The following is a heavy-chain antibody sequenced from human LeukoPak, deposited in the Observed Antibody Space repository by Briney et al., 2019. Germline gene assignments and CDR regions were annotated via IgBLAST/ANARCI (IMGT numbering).Heavy chain of an antibody. CDR1: GFTFSDYY. J-gene: IGHJ4*02. V-gene: IGHV3-11*01. CDR2: ISSSGSTI. D-gene: IGHD3-22*01. Sequence: GGSLRLSCAASGFTFSDYYMSWIRQAPGKGLEWVSYISSSGSTIYYADSVKGRFTISRDNAKNSLYLQMNSLRAEDTAVYYCAKDRYYYDSSGYYPNWGQGTLVTVSS. CDR3: AKDRYYYDSSGYYPN.